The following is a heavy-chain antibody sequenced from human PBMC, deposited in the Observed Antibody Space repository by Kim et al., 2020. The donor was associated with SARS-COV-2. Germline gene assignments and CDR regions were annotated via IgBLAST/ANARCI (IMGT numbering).Heavy chain of an antibody. V-gene: IGHV3-74*01. Sequence: GGSLRLSCAASGFTFSSYWMHWVRQAPGKGLVWVSRINSDGSSTSYADSVKGRFTISRDNAKNTLYLQMNSLRAEDTAVYYCAIFSWEWELLPRVGYWGQGTLVTVSS. CDR2: INSDGSST. D-gene: IGHD1-26*01. CDR1: GFTFSSYW. J-gene: IGHJ4*02. CDR3: AIFSWEWELLPRVGY.